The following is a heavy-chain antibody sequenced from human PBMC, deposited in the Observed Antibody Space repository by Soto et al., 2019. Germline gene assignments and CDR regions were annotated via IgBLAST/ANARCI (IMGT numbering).Heavy chain of an antibody. CDR3: ATVGTDYGSGSPYYSDY. D-gene: IGHD3-10*01. Sequence: GGSLRLSCAASGFSFRSYYMNWVRQAPASRLEWVSSISPSSSFLNYADSVKGRFTISRDNAKSSVNLQMNSLRAEDTAVYYCATVGTDYGSGSPYYSDYWGQGTLVTVSS. J-gene: IGHJ4*02. CDR1: GFSFRSYY. V-gene: IGHV3-21*06. CDR2: ISPSSSFL.